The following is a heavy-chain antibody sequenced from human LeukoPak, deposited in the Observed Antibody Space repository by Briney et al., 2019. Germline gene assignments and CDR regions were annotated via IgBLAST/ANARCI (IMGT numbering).Heavy chain of an antibody. CDR3: ARCLGYSLDH. Sequence: GGSLRLSCAVSGFSFSDVWMNWVRQAPGKGLEWVSYISSSGSTIYYADSVKGRFTISRDNAKNSLYLQMNSLRAEDTAVYYCARCLGYSLDHWGQGTLVTVSS. J-gene: IGHJ4*02. CDR2: ISSSGSTI. CDR1: GFSFSDVW. V-gene: IGHV3-11*01. D-gene: IGHD6-13*01.